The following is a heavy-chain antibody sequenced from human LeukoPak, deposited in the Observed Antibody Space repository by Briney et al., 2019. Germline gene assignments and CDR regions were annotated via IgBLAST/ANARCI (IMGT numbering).Heavy chain of an antibody. CDR3: ARALNYYDSSGYYSPYYYYMDV. CDR1: GFTFSSYA. Sequence: PGRSLRLSCAASGFTFSSYAMHWVRQAPGKGLEWVAVISYDGSNKYYADSVKGRFTISRDNSKNTLYLQMNSLRVEDTAVYYCARALNYYDSSGYYSPYYYYMDVWGKGTTVTISS. CDR2: ISYDGSNK. V-gene: IGHV3-30*04. D-gene: IGHD3-22*01. J-gene: IGHJ6*03.